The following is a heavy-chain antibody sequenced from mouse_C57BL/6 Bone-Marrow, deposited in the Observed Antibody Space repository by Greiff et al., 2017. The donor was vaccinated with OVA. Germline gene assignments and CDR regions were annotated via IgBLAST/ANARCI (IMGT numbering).Heavy chain of an antibody. V-gene: IGHV3-6*01. CDR1: GYSITSGYY. CDR3: ARGNSLAMDY. J-gene: IGHJ4*01. CDR2: ISYDGSN. Sequence: ESGPGLVKPSQSLSLTCSVTGYSITSGYYWNWIRQFPGNKLEWMGYISYDGSNNYNPSLKNRISITRDTSKNQFFLKLNSVTTEDTATYYCARGNSLAMDYWGQGTSVTVAS. D-gene: IGHD2-1*01.